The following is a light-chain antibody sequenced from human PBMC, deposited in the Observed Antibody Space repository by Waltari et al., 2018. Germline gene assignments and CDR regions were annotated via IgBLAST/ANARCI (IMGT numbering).Light chain of an antibody. CDR3: QQFDTYPWT. CDR2: KAS. Sequence: DIQLTQSPSTLSASVGDRVTITCRASQAIGTWLAWYQQKPGKAPKLLVYKASRLQSGVPSRFSGSVSGTEFTLTITSLQPEDFATFYCQQFDTYPWTFGQGTKVDIK. J-gene: IGKJ1*01. CDR1: QAIGTW. V-gene: IGKV1-5*03.